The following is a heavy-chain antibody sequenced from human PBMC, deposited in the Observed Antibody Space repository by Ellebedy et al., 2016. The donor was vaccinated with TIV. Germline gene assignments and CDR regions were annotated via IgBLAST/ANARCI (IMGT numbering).Heavy chain of an antibody. CDR1: GASISSYY. J-gene: IGHJ4*02. CDR3: ARQGHSSGWYVGEYYFDY. D-gene: IGHD6-19*01. CDR2: IYYSGST. Sequence: MPSETLSLTCFVSGASISSYYWSWIRQPPGKELEWIGYIYYSGSTNYSPSLKSRATISLDTSKNQFSLKLSSVTAADTAVYYCARQGHSSGWYVGEYYFDYWGQGTLVTVSS. V-gene: IGHV4-59*08.